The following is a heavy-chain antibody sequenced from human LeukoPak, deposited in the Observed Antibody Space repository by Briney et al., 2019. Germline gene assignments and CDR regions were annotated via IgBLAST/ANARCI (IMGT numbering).Heavy chain of an antibody. CDR2: ISGSGGST. D-gene: IGHD1-26*01. J-gene: IGHJ4*02. CDR3: AKGRYSGSLD. CDR1: GYTFSSYA. V-gene: IGHV3-23*01. Sequence: ASVKVSCKASGYTFSSYAMSWVRQAPGKGLEWVSAISGSGGSTYYADSVKGRFTISRDNSKNTLYLQMNSLRAEDTAVYYCAKGRYSGSLDWGQGTLVTVSS.